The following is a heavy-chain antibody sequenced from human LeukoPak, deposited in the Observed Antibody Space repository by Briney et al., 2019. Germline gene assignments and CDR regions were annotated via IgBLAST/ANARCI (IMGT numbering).Heavy chain of an antibody. J-gene: IGHJ4*02. Sequence: KPGRSLRLSCAASGFTFSSYAMHWVRQAPGKGLEWVAVISYDGSNKYYADSVKGRFTISRDNSKNTLYLQMNSPRAEDTAVYYCVHSYGFSYFDYWGQGTLVTVSS. CDR2: ISYDGSNK. CDR3: VHSYGFSYFDY. D-gene: IGHD5-18*01. V-gene: IGHV3-30*04. CDR1: GFTFSSYA.